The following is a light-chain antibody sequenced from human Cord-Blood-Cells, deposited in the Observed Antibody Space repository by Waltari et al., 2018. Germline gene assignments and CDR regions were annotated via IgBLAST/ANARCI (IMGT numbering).Light chain of an antibody. J-gene: IGLJ3*02. V-gene: IGLV2-14*01. CDR2: EVS. Sequence: QSALTQPASVSGSPGQSITISCTGTSSDVGGYNYVSWYQQHPGKAPKLMIYEVSNRPSGVSKRFSGSKSGNTASLTISGLQAEDEADYYCSSYTSSSTLGVFGAGTKLTVL. CDR3: SSYTSSSTLGV. CDR1: SSDVGGYNY.